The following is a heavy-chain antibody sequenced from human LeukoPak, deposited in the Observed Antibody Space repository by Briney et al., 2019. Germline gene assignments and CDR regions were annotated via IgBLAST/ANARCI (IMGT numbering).Heavy chain of an antibody. V-gene: IGHV4-61*02. CDR2: IYTSGST. D-gene: IGHD5-24*01. J-gene: IGHJ3*02. CDR1: GGSLSSGSDY. CDR3: ARDTVERWLQFQRGDAFDI. Sequence: PSETLSLTCTVSGGSLSSGSDYWSWIRQPAGKGLEWIGRIYTSGSTNYNPSLKSRVTISVDTSKNQFSLKLSSVTAADTAVYYCARDTVERWLQFQRGDAFDIWGQGTMVTVSS.